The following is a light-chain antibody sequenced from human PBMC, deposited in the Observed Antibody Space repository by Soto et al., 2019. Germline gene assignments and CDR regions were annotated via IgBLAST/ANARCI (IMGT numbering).Light chain of an antibody. V-gene: IGKV1-39*01. CDR3: QQTCSSPLT. J-gene: IGKJ4*01. CDR2: GAS. CDR1: QSINNY. Sequence: DIPMTQSPSSLSASVGDRVTITCRASQSINNYLSWYQQKSGKAPDRLSFGASTLASGVPSRFSGSGSGTNFALTSSGLQPEDFATYFCQQTCSSPLTLGGGTNVDI.